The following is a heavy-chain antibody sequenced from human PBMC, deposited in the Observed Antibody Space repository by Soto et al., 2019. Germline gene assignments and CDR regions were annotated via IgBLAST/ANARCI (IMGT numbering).Heavy chain of an antibody. D-gene: IGHD6-19*01. J-gene: IGHJ4*02. CDR2: RWYDGSNK. CDR1: GFTFSSYG. V-gene: IGHV3-33*01. CDR3: ARDSGGSSGWYYFDY. Sequence: QVQLVESGGGVVQPGRSLRLSCAASGFTFSSYGMHWVRQAPGKGLEWVAVRWYDGSNKYYADSVKGRFTISRDNSKNTLYLQMNSLRAEDTAVYYCARDSGGSSGWYYFDYWGQGTLVTVSS.